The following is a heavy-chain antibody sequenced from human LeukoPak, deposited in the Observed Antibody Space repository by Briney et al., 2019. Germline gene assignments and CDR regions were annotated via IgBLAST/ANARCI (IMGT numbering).Heavy chain of an antibody. CDR3: ARGRTIYDYVWGSYRRGSDFDY. J-gene: IGHJ4*02. V-gene: IGHV4-59*12. Sequence: SETLSLTCTVSGGSISSYYWSWIRQPPGKGLEWIGYIYYSGSTNYNPSLKSRVTMSVDTSKNQFSLKLSSVTAADTAVYYCARGRTIYDYVWGSYRRGSDFDYWGQGTLVTVSS. CDR2: IYYSGST. D-gene: IGHD3-16*02. CDR1: GGSISSYY.